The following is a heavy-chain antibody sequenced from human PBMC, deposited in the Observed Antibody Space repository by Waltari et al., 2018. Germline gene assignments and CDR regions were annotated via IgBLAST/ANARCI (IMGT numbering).Heavy chain of an antibody. CDR2: ITTNTENP. CDR1: GYTFTGFY. CDR3: AREVVPAAKIVVNWFDP. V-gene: IGHV7-4-1*02. D-gene: IGHD2-2*01. J-gene: IGHJ5*02. Sequence: QVQLLQSGVEVKKPGASVKVSCKASGYTFTGFYLHWVRQAPGQGLEWMGWITTNTENPTYTQGFTRRFVFSLDTSVSTAYLQINDLKAEDTAIYYCAREVVPAAKIVVNWFDPWGQGTQVTVSS.